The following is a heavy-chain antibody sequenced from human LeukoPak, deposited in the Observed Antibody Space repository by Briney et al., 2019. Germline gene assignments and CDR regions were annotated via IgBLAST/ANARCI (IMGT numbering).Heavy chain of an antibody. J-gene: IGHJ3*01. CDR1: GGSISSYY. D-gene: IGHD6-19*01. CDR2: IYYTGNT. Sequence: PSETLSLTCAVSGGSISSYYWTWIRQPPGKGLEWIGFIYYTGNTNSNPSLKSRVIISLETSKNQFSLKLNSVTAADTVVYFCAAGWGIDSFDFWGHGTMVIVSS. CDR3: AAGWGIDSFDF. V-gene: IGHV4-59*12.